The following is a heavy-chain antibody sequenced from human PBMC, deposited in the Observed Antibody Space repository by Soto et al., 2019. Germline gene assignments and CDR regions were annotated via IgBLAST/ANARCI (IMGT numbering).Heavy chain of an antibody. CDR3: TRSDYYGSGSYIYYYGMDV. V-gene: IGHV3-74*01. J-gene: IGHJ6*02. CDR1: GFTFSSYW. CDR2: ISNDGSST. D-gene: IGHD3-10*01. Sequence: EVQLVESGGGLVQPGGSLRLSCAASGFTFSSYWMHWVRQAPGKGLVWVSRISNDGSSTSYADSVKGRFTISRDNANNTLYLQMNSLRAGDTAVYYCTRSDYYGSGSYIYYYGMDVWGQGTTVTVSS.